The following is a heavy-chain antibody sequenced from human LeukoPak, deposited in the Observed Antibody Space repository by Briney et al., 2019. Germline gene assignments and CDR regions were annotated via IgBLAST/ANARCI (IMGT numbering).Heavy chain of an antibody. CDR3: AKSRLEEQWLAFDY. CDR2: ISYDGSNK. V-gene: IGHV3-30*18. Sequence: GRSLRLSCAASGFTFSSYGMHWVRQAPGKGLEWVAVISYDGSNKYYADSVKGRFTISRDNSKNTLYLQMNSLRAEDTAVYYCAKSRLEEQWLAFDYWGQGTLVTVSS. CDR1: GFTFSSYG. J-gene: IGHJ4*02. D-gene: IGHD6-19*01.